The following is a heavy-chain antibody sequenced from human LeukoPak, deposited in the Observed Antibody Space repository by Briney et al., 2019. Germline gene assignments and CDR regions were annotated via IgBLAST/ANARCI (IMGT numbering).Heavy chain of an antibody. CDR2: FHNSGTS. J-gene: IGHJ5*02. CDR3: ARVYYYDSSGGYNWFDP. V-gene: IGHV4-59*01. Sequence: SETLSLTCTVSDDSISDYYRGWIRQPPGKGLEWIGYFHNSGTSNYNPSLKSRVTISVDTSKNQFSLKLSSVTAADTAVYYCARVYYYDSSGGYNWFDPWGQGTLVTVSS. CDR1: DDSISDYY. D-gene: IGHD3-22*01.